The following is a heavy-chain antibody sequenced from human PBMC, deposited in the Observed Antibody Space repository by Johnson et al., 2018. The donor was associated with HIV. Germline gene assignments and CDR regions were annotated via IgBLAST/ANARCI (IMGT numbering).Heavy chain of an antibody. CDR3: TTDPTSILWFREVGRDAFDI. V-gene: IGHV3-15*01. CDR1: GFTFSNAW. CDR2: IKSKTDGETT. Sequence: VQLVESGGGLVQPGGSLRLSCAASGFTFSNAWMSWVRQAPGKGLEWVGRIKSKTDGETTDYAAPVKGRFTISRDDSKNTLYLQMNSLKTEDTAVYYCTTDPTSILWFREVGRDAFDIWGQGTMVTVSS. J-gene: IGHJ3*02. D-gene: IGHD3-10*01.